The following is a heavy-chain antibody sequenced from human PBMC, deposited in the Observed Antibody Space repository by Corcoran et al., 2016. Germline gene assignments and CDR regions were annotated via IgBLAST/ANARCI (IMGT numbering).Heavy chain of an antibody. Sequence: QLQLQESGPGLVKPSETLSLTCTVSGGSINSSSYYWGWIRQPPGKGLEWIGSIYYSGSTYYNPSLKSRVTISVDTSKNQFSLKLSSVTAADTAVYYCARHPGYCSGGSCYFAYAFDIWGQGTMVTVSS. CDR3: ARHPGYCSGGSCYFAYAFDI. V-gene: IGHV4-39*01. CDR2: IYYSGST. D-gene: IGHD2-15*01. CDR1: GGSINSSSYY. J-gene: IGHJ3*02.